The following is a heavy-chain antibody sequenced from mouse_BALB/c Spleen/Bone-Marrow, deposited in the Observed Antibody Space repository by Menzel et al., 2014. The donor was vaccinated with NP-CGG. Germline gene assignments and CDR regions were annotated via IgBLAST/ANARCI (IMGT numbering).Heavy chain of an antibody. V-gene: IGHV14-3*02. J-gene: IGHJ4*01. CDR2: IDPANGNT. CDR1: GFNIKDTY. Sequence: EVQLQQSGAELVKPGASVKLSCTASGFNIKDTYMHWVKQRPEQGLEWIGRIDPANGNTKYDPKFQGRATVTADTSSSTAYLQLSSLTPEGTAVYYCARYYYRTMDYWGQGTSVTVSS. CDR3: ARYYYRTMDY. D-gene: IGHD1-1*01.